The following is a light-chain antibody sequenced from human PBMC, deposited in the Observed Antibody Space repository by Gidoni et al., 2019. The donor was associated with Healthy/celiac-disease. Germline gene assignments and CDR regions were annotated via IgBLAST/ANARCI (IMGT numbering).Light chain of an antibody. CDR3: QQRSNPWGFT. CDR2: DAS. V-gene: IGKV3-11*01. Sequence: EIVLTQSPATLSLSLGERATLSCRASQSVSSYLAWYQQKPGQAPRLLISDASNRATGIPARFSGSGSGTDFTRTISSLEPEDFAVYYCQQRSNPWGFTFGGXTKVEIK. J-gene: IGKJ4*01. CDR1: QSVSSY.